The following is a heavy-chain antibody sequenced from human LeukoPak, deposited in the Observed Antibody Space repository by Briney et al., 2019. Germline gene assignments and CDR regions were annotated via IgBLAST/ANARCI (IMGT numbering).Heavy chain of an antibody. CDR2: IWDDGSNK. J-gene: IGHJ4*02. CDR3: ARDVHLGISGFDY. D-gene: IGHD1-1*01. CDR1: GFTFSNYG. Sequence: GGSLRLSCAASGFTFSNYGMHWVRQAPGKGLEWVAVIWDDGSNKYYADSVKGRITISRDNSKNTVYLQMNSLRAEDTAVYYCARDVHLGISGFDYWGQGTLVTVSS. V-gene: IGHV3-33*01.